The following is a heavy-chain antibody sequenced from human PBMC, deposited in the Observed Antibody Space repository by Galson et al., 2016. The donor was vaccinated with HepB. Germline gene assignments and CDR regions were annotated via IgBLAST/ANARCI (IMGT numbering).Heavy chain of an antibody. D-gene: IGHD5-18*01. Sequence: SETLSLTCNVSGDSVSSANYYWSWIRQSPGKGLEWIGYIYYNGNTNYNPALKSRVTMSIDTSKNHFSLNLSSLTAADPAVYYCAREGVGGYVSNWFDPWGQGTLVTVSSGWTFCHCDYYNYYYMDVWGKGTTVTVSS. CDR3: AREGVGGYVSNWFDPWGQGTLVTVSSGWTFCHCDYYNYYYMDV. CDR2: IYYNGNT. J-gene: IGHJ6*03. CDR1: GDSVSSANYY. V-gene: IGHV4-61*03.